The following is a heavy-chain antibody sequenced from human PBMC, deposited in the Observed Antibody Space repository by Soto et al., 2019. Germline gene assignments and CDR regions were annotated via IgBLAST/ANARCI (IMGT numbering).Heavy chain of an antibody. J-gene: IGHJ4*01. V-gene: IGHV3-53*03. D-gene: IGHD4-17*01. CDR3: ARGLTSNALFYFDS. CDR2: IYSGGST. CDR1: GVTVSSNY. Sequence: GGSVRLSCAAYGVTVSSNYMSWVRQAPGKGLEWVSVIYSGGSTYYADSVKGRFTISRDNSKNTLYLQMNSLRAEDTAVYYCARGLTSNALFYFDSRRDGLPVSV.